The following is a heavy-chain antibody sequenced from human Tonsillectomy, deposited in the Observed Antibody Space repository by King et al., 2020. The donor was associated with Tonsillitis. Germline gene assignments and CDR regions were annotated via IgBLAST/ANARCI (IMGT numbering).Heavy chain of an antibody. CDR3: ARDRISYMDV. CDR1: GDSISSGGYF. J-gene: IGHJ6*03. V-gene: IGHV4-31*03. CDR2: IYNNGRT. Sequence: QLKESGPGLVKPSQTLSLTCTVSGDSISSGGYFWSWIRQHPGKGLEWIGYIYNNGRTYYNPSLKSRVAISVDTSENQFSLKLSSLTAADTAVYYCARDRISYMDVWGKGTPVIVSS.